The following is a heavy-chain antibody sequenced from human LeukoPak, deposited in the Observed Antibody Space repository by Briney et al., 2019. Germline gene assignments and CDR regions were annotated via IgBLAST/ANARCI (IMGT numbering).Heavy chain of an antibody. CDR2: IYYSGST. J-gene: IGHJ4*02. Sequence: SETLSLTCTVSVGSISGYYWSWIRQPPRKGLEWIGYIYYSGSTKYNPSFNSRVTMSVDTSKNQFSLKLTSVTAADTAVYFCTREGTTGWAFWGQGTQVTVSS. CDR3: TREGTTGWAF. CDR1: VGSISGYY. D-gene: IGHD1-1*01. V-gene: IGHV4-59*01.